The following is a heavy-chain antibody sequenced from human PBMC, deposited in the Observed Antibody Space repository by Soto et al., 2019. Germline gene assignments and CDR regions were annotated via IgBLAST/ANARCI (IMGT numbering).Heavy chain of an antibody. CDR3: PNFNWYFDL. CDR1: GGSISSYF. Sequence: QVQLQESGPGLVKPSETLSLSCPVSGGSISSYFWSWIRQPPGKGLEWIGYIYYTGSTNYNPSLKSRVTISVDTSKNQFSLQLSSVTAADTAVYYCPNFNWYFDLWGRGTLVTVSS. V-gene: IGHV4-59*01. CDR2: IYYTGST. J-gene: IGHJ2*01.